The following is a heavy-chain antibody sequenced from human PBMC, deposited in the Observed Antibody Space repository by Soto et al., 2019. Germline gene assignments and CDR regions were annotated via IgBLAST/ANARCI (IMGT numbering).Heavy chain of an antibody. CDR3: ARGYDYDILTGYSPYYYYGIDV. CDR1: GYTFTDYY. J-gene: IGHJ6*02. CDR2: INPKSGAT. Sequence: QVQLVQSGAEVKKPGASVKVSCKASGYTFTDYYIHWVRQAPGQGLEWMGWINPKSGATNYPQKFQGRVTMTRDTSISTAYMELSRLRSDDTAVYYCARGYDYDILTGYSPYYYYGIDVWGQGTTVTVSS. D-gene: IGHD3-9*01. V-gene: IGHV1-2*02.